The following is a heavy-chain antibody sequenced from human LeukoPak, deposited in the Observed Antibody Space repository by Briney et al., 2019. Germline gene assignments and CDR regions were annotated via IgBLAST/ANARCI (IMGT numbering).Heavy chain of an antibody. CDR3: VRDKDGYNF. CDR1: GFTFNTYV. J-gene: IGHJ4*02. Sequence: GGSLRLSCAASGFTFNTYVMHWVRHAPGKGLVWVARIDTDGKTTTYADSVKGRFTISRDNAKNMLYVQMNSLRAEDTAVYYCVRDKDGYNFWGQGTRDSVSS. D-gene: IGHD5-24*01. CDR2: IDTDGKTT. V-gene: IGHV3-74*01.